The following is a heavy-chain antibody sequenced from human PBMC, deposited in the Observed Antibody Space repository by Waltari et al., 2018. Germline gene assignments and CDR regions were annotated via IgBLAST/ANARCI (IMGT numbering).Heavy chain of an antibody. J-gene: IGHJ4*02. CDR2: IWSSGSPI. CDR3: AREYDSRGRFDS. V-gene: IGHV3-48*03. Sequence: EVQSVQSGGGSVQPGGSLRLSCTAPGFLLRSHTMIWVRQAPGKGLEWISYIWSSGSPIYYADSVRGRFTISRDNTKDSVYLQMNSLRAEDTAVYYCAREYDSRGRFDSWGPGTLVTVSS. CDR1: GFLLRSHT. D-gene: IGHD6-13*01.